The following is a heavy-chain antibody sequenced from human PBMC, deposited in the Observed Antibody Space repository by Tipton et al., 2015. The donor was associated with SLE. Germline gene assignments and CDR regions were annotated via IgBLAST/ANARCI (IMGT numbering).Heavy chain of an antibody. V-gene: IGHV3-30*02. CDR3: ARWGGYSGYGPYYFDY. D-gene: IGHD5-12*01. CDR1: GFTFSSYG. J-gene: IGHJ4*02. CDR2: IRYDGSNK. Sequence: SLRLSCAASGFTFSSYGMHWVRQAPGKGLEWVAFIRYDGSNKYYADSVKGRFTISRDNSKNTLYLQMNSLRAGDTAVYYCARWGGYSGYGPYYFDYWGQGPLVTVSS.